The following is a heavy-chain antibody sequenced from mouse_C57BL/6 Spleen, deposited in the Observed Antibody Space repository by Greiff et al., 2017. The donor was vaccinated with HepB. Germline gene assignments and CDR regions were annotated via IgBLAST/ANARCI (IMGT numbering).Heavy chain of an antibody. D-gene: IGHD1-1*01. V-gene: IGHV1-26*01. Sequence: EVQLQQSGPELVKPGASVKISCKASGYTFTDYYMNWVKQSHGKSLEWIGDINPNNGGTSYNQKFKGKATLTVDKSSSTAYMELRSLTSEDSAVYYCARGSKNYYGSLDYWGQGTTLTVSS. CDR2: INPNNGGT. CDR3: ARGSKNYYGSLDY. CDR1: GYTFTDYY. J-gene: IGHJ2*01.